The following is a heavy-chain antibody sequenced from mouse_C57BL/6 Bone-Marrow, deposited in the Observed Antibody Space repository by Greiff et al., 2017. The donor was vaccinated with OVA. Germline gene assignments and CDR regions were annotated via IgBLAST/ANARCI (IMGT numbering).Heavy chain of an antibody. Sequence: VQLQQSGPELVKPGASVKISCKASGYTFTDYYMNWVKQSHGKSLEWIGDINPNNGGTSYNQKFKGKATLTVDKSSSTAYMELRSLTSEDSAVYYCAREEGRRGGYYFDYWGQGTTLTVSS. J-gene: IGHJ2*01. V-gene: IGHV1-26*01. D-gene: IGHD1-1*01. CDR3: AREEGRRGGYYFDY. CDR2: INPNNGGT. CDR1: GYTFTDYY.